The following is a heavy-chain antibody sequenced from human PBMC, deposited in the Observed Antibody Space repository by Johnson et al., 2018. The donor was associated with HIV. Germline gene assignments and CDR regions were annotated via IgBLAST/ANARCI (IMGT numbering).Heavy chain of an antibody. J-gene: IGHJ3*02. CDR3: ARSRERGDAFDI. D-gene: IGHD1-26*01. Sequence: VQLVESGGGLVQPGGSLRLYCAASGFTFSSYDMHWVRQATGKGLEWVSAIGTAGDTYYPGSVKGRFTISRENAKNSLYLQMNSLRAGDTAVYYCARSRERGDAFDIWGQGTMVNVSS. CDR2: IGTAGDT. V-gene: IGHV3-13*01. CDR1: GFTFSSYD.